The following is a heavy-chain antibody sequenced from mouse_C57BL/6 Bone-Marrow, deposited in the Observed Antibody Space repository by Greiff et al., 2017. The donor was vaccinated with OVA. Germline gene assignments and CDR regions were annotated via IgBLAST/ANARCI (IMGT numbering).Heavy chain of an antibody. J-gene: IGHJ4*01. Sequence: VQLQQSVAELVRPGASVKLSCTASGFNIKNTYMHWVKQRPEQGLEWIGRIDPANGNTKYAPKFQGQATITADTSSNTAYLQLSSLTSEDTSIYYCAKAYYSNDGAMDYWGQGTSVTVSS. CDR3: AKAYYSNDGAMDY. CDR1: GFNIKNTY. V-gene: IGHV14-3*01. CDR2: IDPANGNT. D-gene: IGHD2-5*01.